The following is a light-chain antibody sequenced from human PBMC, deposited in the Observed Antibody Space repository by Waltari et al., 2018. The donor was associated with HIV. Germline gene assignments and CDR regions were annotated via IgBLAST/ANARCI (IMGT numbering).Light chain of an antibody. J-gene: IGKJ1*01. CDR1: QSVSNY. V-gene: IGKV3-11*01. CDR2: DAS. Sequence: EIVLTQSPATLSLSPGERGTLSCRASQSVSNYLAWYQQKPGQAPRLLIYDASKRATGIPARFSGSGSGKDFTLTISSLESEDFAVYYCQQRSNWPGTFGQGTKVEIK. CDR3: QQRSNWPGT.